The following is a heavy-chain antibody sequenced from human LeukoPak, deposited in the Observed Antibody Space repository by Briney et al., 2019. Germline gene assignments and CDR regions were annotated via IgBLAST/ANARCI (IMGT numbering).Heavy chain of an antibody. CDR2: ISSSSSYI. CDR3: ANQLEWLLYMDV. J-gene: IGHJ6*03. Sequence: PGGSLRLSCAASGFTFSSYSMNWVRQAPGKGLEWVSSISSSSSYIYYADSVKGRFTISRDNAKNSLYLQMNSLRAEDTAVYYCANQLEWLLYMDVWGKGTTVTVS. V-gene: IGHV3-21*01. CDR1: GFTFSSYS. D-gene: IGHD3-3*01.